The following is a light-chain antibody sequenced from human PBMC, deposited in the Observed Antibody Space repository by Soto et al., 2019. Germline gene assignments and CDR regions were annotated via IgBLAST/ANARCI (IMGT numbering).Light chain of an antibody. Sequence: QSALTQPRSVSASPGQSVTISCTGTRSDVGGYNYVSWYQHHPGKAPKLMIYGVSARPSGVPDRFSGSKSGNTASLTISGVQAEDEADYYCCSYAGTPYVFGTGTKVTVL. J-gene: IGLJ1*01. CDR3: CSYAGTPYV. CDR1: RSDVGGYNY. CDR2: GVS. V-gene: IGLV2-11*01.